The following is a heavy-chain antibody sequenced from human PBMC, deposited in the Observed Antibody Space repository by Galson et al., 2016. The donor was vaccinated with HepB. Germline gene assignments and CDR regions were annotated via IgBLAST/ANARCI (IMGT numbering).Heavy chain of an antibody. CDR1: GFIFSNFW. CDR2: IKADGTGT. CDR3: GGYSDPFAI. Sequence: SLRLSCAASGFIFSNFWLSWVRQAPGKGLEWVANIKADGTGTYYVDSVKGRFTISRDNVKNSLFLQMKNLRDGDTAVYYCGGYSDPFAIWGQATMVTVSS. J-gene: IGHJ3*02. V-gene: IGHV3-7*03. D-gene: IGHD3-22*01.